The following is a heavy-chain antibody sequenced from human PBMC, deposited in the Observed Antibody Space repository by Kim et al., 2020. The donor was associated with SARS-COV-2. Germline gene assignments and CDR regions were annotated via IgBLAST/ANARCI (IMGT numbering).Heavy chain of an antibody. CDR3: ASTRAWWLQQDY. Sequence: GGSLRLSCAASGFTFSSYAMHWVRQAPGKGLEWVAVISYDGSNKYYADSVKGRFTISRDNSKNTLYLQMNSLRAEDTAVYYCASTRAWWLQQDYWGQGTLVTVSS. CDR2: ISYDGSNK. V-gene: IGHV3-30-3*01. CDR1: GFTFSSYA. D-gene: IGHD5-12*01. J-gene: IGHJ4*02.